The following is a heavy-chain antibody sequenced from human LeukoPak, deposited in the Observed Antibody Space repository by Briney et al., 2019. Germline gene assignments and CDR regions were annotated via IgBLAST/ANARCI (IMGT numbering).Heavy chain of an antibody. D-gene: IGHD3-22*01. J-gene: IGHJ4*02. Sequence: SETLSLTCTVSGGSISSSSYYWGWVRQPPGKGLEWIGSIYYSGSTYHNPSLKSRVTISVDTSKNQFSLKLSSVTAADTAVYYCARHAENYYDSSGYYLNFDYWGQGTLVTVSS. CDR3: ARHAENYYDSSGYYLNFDY. CDR1: GGSISSSSYY. CDR2: IYYSGST. V-gene: IGHV4-39*01.